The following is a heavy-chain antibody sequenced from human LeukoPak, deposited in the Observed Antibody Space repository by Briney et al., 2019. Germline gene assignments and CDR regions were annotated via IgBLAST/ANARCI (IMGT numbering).Heavy chain of an antibody. J-gene: IGHJ6*03. CDR1: GYSISSGYY. Sequence: NSSETLSLTCTVSGYSISSGYYWVWIRQTPGKGLEWIGSIYRSGSTNYNPSLKSRVTISVDTSKNQFSLKVNSVTAADTALYYCARGDCSSTICYSPMDVWGKGTTVAVSS. D-gene: IGHD2-2*01. CDR2: IYRSGST. V-gene: IGHV4-38-2*02. CDR3: ARGDCSSTICYSPMDV.